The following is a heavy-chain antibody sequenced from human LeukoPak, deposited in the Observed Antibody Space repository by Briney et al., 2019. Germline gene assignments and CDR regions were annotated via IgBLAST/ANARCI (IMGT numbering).Heavy chain of an antibody. Sequence: GGSLRLSCAASGFTFSNYWMIWVRQAPGKGLEWVGNIKQDGSVNRYADSVRGRFTISRDNAQTSLYLQMNSLRAEDTAVYYCARASNPWLQLTWGQGTLFTVSS. CDR2: IKQDGSVN. CDR3: ARASNPWLQLT. D-gene: IGHD5-24*01. CDR1: GFTFSNYW. J-gene: IGHJ5*02. V-gene: IGHV3-7*05.